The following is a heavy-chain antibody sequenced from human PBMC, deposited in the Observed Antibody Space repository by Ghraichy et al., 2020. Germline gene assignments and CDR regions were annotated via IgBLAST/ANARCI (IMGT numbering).Heavy chain of an antibody. J-gene: IGHJ4*02. Sequence: GESLNISCAASGITFSSYAMSWVRQAPGKGLEWVSAISGSGGSTYYADSVKGRFTISRDNSKNTLYLQMNSLRAEDTAVYYCAKDRIPRLRDYWGQGTLVTVSS. D-gene: IGHD2-2*02. CDR1: GITFSSYA. CDR3: AKDRIPRLRDY. V-gene: IGHV3-23*01. CDR2: ISGSGGST.